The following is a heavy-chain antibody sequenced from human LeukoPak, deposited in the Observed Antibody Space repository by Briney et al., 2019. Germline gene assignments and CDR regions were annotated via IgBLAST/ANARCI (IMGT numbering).Heavy chain of an antibody. V-gene: IGHV4-59*01. D-gene: IGHD5-18*01. CDR2: IYYSGST. CDR1: GGSISNDY. J-gene: IGHJ4*02. Sequence: PSETLSLSCSVFGGSISNDYWSWIRLPPGKGLEWIGYIYYSGSTNYNPSLKSRVTISIDTSKNQFSLNLSSVTAADTAVYYCASGASGYSYGWGQGTLVTVSS. CDR3: ASGASGYSYG.